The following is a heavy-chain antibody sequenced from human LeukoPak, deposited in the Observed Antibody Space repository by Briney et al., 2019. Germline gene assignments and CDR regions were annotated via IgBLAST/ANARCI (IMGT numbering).Heavy chain of an antibody. D-gene: IGHD3-10*01. Sequence: PGGSLRLSCAASGFTFNRYSMNWVRQAPGKGLEWISYISSSSSILYYADSVKGRFTISRDNARNSLYLQMNSLRDEDTAVYYCARDMSLLCFGDPFDYWGQGTLVTVSS. V-gene: IGHV3-48*02. CDR1: GFTFNRYS. CDR2: ISSSSSIL. CDR3: ARDMSLLCFGDPFDY. J-gene: IGHJ4*02.